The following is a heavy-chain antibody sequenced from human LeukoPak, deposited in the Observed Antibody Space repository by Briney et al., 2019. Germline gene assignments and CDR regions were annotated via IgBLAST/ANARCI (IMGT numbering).Heavy chain of an antibody. J-gene: IGHJ4*02. Sequence: GESLKISCKGSGYSFTSYWIGWVRQMPGKGLEWMGIIYPGDSDTRYSPSFQGQVTISADKSISTAYLQWSSLKASDTAMYYCARFSNSYYYGWGSDFDYGGQGPLVTVSS. CDR1: GYSFTSYW. CDR3: ARFSNSYYYGWGSDFDY. CDR2: IYPGDSDT. D-gene: IGHD3-10*01. V-gene: IGHV5-51*01.